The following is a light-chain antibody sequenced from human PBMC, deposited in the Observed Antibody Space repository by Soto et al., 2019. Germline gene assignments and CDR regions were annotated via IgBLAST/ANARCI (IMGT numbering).Light chain of an antibody. CDR3: HQYNMWPPLI. CDR2: GAS. J-gene: IGKJ4*01. Sequence: EIVMTQSPATLSVSPGESATLSCRARQSIRSNLAWYLQKPGQAPRLLIYGASTRATGIPARFSGSGSGTEFTLTISGLQSEDFAVYYCHQYNMWPPLIFGGGTKVEIK. V-gene: IGKV3-15*01. CDR1: QSIRSN.